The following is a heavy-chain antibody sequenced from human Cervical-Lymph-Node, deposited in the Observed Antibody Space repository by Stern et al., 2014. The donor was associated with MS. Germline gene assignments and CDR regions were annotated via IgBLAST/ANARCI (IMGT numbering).Heavy chain of an antibody. CDR1: GYNFASSW. V-gene: IGHV5-51*03. CDR3: ARRDTHFDY. Sequence: DQLVQSGAEVKKPGESLRISCKGSGYNFASSWIGWVRLVPGKGLEWMGTIYPGDSDTAYSPSFHGQVTISADTSISTAYLQWSSLKASDTAIYYCARRDTHFDYWGQGTLVTVSS. CDR2: IYPGDSDT. J-gene: IGHJ4*02.